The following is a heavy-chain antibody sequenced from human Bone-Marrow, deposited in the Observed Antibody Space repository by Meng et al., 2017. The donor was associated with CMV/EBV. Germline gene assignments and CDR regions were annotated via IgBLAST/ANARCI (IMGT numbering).Heavy chain of an antibody. Sequence: GGSLRLSCAASGFTLSTFNMDWVRQAPGKGLEWVSSMTSTSSDLYYADSVKGRFTISRDIAENSLYLQMNSLRAEDTAVYYCVRHCRSTSCYASSHHYYAMDVWGQGTTVTVPS. CDR1: GFTLSTFN. J-gene: IGHJ6*02. CDR2: MTSTSSDL. V-gene: IGHV3-21*01. D-gene: IGHD2-2*01. CDR3: VRHCRSTSCYASSHHYYAMDV.